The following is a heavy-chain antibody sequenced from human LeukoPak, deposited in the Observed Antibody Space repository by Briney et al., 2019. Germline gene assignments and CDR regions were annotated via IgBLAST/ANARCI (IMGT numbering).Heavy chain of an antibody. V-gene: IGHV3-30*03. CDR1: GFIFSNSA. CDR2: ISYDGSNK. J-gene: IGHJ4*02. Sequence: PGRSLRLSCAASGFIFSNSAMHWVRQAPGKGLEWVAVISYDGSNKYYADSVKGRFTISRDNSKNTLYLQMNSLRAEDTAVYYVRTSTGGFWGQGTLVTVSS. CDR3: RTSTGGF. D-gene: IGHD5-12*01.